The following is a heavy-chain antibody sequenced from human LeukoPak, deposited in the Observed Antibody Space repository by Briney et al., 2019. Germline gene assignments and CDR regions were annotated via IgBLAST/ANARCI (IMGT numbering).Heavy chain of an antibody. Sequence: SETLSLTCTVSGGSISSSTFYWGWIRQPPGKGLEWIGSLYYSGSTYYNPSLKSRVTISVDTSKNQFSLKLSSVTAADTAVYYCATRLYRQRLVLDAFDIWGQGTMVTVSS. CDR3: ATRLYRQRLVLDAFDI. CDR1: GGSISSSTFY. V-gene: IGHV4-39*01. CDR2: LYYSGST. D-gene: IGHD6-13*01. J-gene: IGHJ3*02.